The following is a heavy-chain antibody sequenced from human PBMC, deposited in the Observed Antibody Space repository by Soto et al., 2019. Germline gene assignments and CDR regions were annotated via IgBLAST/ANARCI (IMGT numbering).Heavy chain of an antibody. V-gene: IGHV3-11*01. CDR1: GFTFSDYY. CDR2: ISSSGSTI. J-gene: IGHJ2*01. CDR3: ARDLPPNWGSDWYFDL. D-gene: IGHD7-27*01. Sequence: GGSLRLSCAASGFTFSDYYMSWIRQAPGKGLEWVSYISSSGSTIYYADSVKGRFTISRDNAKNSLYLQMNSLRAEDTAMYYCARDLPPNWGSDWYFDLWVRGSLVTVSS.